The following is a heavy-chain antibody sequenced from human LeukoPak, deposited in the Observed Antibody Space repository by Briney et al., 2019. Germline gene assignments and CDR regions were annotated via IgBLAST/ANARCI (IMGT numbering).Heavy chain of an antibody. J-gene: IGHJ6*02. CDR3: ASEVYVDYGDYYYYGMDV. D-gene: IGHD4-17*01. V-gene: IGHV4-61*02. CDR2: IYTSGST. CDR1: GGSISSGSYY. Sequence: PSQTLSLTWTVSGGSISSGSYYWSWIRQPAGKGLEWIGRIYTSGSTNYNPSLKSRVTISVDTSKNQFSLKLSSVTAADTAVYYCASEVYVDYGDYYYYGMDVWGQGTTVTVSS.